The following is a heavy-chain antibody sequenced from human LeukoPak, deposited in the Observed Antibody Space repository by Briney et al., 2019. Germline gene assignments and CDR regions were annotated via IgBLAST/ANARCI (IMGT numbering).Heavy chain of an antibody. V-gene: IGHV4-34*01. Sequence: ETLSLTCAVYGGSFSGYYWSWIRQPPGKGLEWIGEINHSGSTNYNPSLKSRVTISVDTSKNQFSLKLSSVTAADTAVYYCARGNYDSSGYLLYYYYGMDVWGQGTTVTVSS. CDR2: INHSGST. CDR1: GGSFSGYY. CDR3: ARGNYDSSGYLLYYYYGMDV. J-gene: IGHJ6*02. D-gene: IGHD3-22*01.